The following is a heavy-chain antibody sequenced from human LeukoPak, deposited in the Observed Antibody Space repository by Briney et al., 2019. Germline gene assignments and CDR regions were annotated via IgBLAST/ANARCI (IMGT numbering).Heavy chain of an antibody. CDR1: GGSISSYY. J-gene: IGHJ4*02. Sequence: PSETLSLTCTVSGGSISSYYWGWIRQPPGKGLEWIGSMYYSGSTNYNPSLKSRVTISVDTSKNQFSLKLTSVTAADTAVYYCARDQGYGSGNYDYWGQGTLVTVSS. CDR3: ARDQGYGSGNYDY. V-gene: IGHV4-39*07. D-gene: IGHD3-10*01. CDR2: MYYSGST.